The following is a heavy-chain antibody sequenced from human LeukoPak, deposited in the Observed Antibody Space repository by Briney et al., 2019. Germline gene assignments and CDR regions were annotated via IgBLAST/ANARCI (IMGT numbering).Heavy chain of an antibody. V-gene: IGHV4-4*07. CDR1: GGSISSYY. CDR2: IYTSGST. J-gene: IGHJ2*01. CDR3: ARDVDLGTPWDWYFDL. D-gene: IGHD1-26*01. Sequence: SETLSLTCTVSGGSISSYYWSWIRQPAGKGLEWIGRIYTSGSTNYNPSLKSRVTMSVDTSKNQFSLKLSSVTAADTAVYYCARDVDLGTPWDWYFDLWGRGTLVTVSS.